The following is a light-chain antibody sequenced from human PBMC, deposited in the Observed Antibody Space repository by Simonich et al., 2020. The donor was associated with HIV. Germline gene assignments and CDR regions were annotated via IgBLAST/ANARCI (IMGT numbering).Light chain of an antibody. J-gene: IGLJ2*01. Sequence: SYVLTQPPSVSVAPGKTARVTCGGNNIGSKSVHWYQQKPGQAPVLVVYDDSDRPSGIPERISGSNSGNTVTLTISRVEAGDEADYDWQVWDTNTAHLVFGGGTKLTVL. CDR1: NIGSKS. V-gene: IGLV3-21*03. CDR3: QVWDTNTAHLV. CDR2: DDS.